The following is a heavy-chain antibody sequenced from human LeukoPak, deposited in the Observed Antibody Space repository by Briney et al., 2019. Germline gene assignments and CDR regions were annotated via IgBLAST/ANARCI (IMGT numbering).Heavy chain of an antibody. Sequence: GGSLRLSCAASGFTFSSYEIDWVRQAPGKGLEWVSSISTSGTTIYYADSVKGRFTIYRDNAKDSLYLQMNSLRAEDTAIYYCARRSDAMDVWGQGTTVTVSS. CDR2: ISTSGTTI. J-gene: IGHJ6*02. CDR3: ARRSDAMDV. V-gene: IGHV3-48*03. CDR1: GFTFSSYE.